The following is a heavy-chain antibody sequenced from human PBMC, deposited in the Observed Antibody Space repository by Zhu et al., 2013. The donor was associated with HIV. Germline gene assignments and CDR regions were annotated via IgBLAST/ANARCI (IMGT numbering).Heavy chain of an antibody. CDR1: GYTFTSYY. J-gene: IGHJ4*02. CDR3: AREIRTIFEVVKPDYYFDY. CDR2: INPSGGST. Sequence: QVQLVQSGAEVKKPGASVKVSCKASGYTFTSYYMHWVRQAPGQGLEWMGIINPSGGSTSYAQKFQGRVTMTRDTSTSTVYMELSSLRSEDTAVYYCAREIRTIFEVVKPDYYFDYWGQGTLVTVSS. D-gene: IGHD3-3*01. V-gene: IGHV1-46*01.